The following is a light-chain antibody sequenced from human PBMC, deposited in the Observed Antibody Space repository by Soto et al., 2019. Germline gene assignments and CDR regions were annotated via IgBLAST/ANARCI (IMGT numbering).Light chain of an antibody. V-gene: IGKV3-11*01. Sequence: EIVLTQSPATLSLSPGERATLSCRASQSVSSYLAWYQQKPGQAPRLLIYDASNRATGIPARFSGSGSGTEFTLTISCLQSEDFATYYCQQYYSYPPTFGQGTKVDIK. J-gene: IGKJ1*01. CDR3: QQYYSYPPT. CDR1: QSVSSY. CDR2: DAS.